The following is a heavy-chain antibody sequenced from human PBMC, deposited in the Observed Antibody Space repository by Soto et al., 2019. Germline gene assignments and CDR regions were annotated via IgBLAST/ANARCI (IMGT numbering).Heavy chain of an antibody. J-gene: IGHJ6*02. CDR3: AKDKSRSYYFYGMDV. V-gene: IGHV3-30*18. D-gene: IGHD3-10*01. Sequence: GGSLRLSCAASGFTFSSSGFHWVRQAPGKGLEWVAVISYDGSNKYYTDSVKGRFTISRDNSKNTLDLQMNSLRAEDTAVYYCAKDKSRSYYFYGMDVSGQGTTVSVSS. CDR1: GFTFSSSG. CDR2: ISYDGSNK.